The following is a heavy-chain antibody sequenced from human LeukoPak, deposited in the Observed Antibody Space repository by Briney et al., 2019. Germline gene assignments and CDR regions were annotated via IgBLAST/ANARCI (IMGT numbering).Heavy chain of an antibody. V-gene: IGHV1-18*01. CDR1: GYTFINHG. D-gene: IGHD2-21*01. J-gene: IGHJ6*03. CDR2: VSAYNGKV. CDR3: ARDSDSMWPYYMDV. Sequence: ASVKVSCKASGYTFINHGISWVRQAPGQGLEWMAWVSAYNGKVNYAQKLQGRVTLTTDTSTGTAYMELRSLTSDDTAVYYCARDSDSMWPYYMDVWGKGTTVTVSS.